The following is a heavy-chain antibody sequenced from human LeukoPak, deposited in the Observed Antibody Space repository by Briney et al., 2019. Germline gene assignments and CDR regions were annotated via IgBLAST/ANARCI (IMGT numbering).Heavy chain of an antibody. J-gene: IGHJ4*02. CDR3: ARDEVGIFDY. Sequence: ASVTVSFKAAGYTFTVYFMHWVRQAPGQGLEWMGWINPNSGGTNYAQKFQGRVTMTRDTSISTAYMELSRLRSDDTAVYYRARDEVGIFDYWGQGTLVTVSS. CDR2: INPNSGGT. CDR1: GYTFTVYF. D-gene: IGHD1-26*01. V-gene: IGHV1-2*02.